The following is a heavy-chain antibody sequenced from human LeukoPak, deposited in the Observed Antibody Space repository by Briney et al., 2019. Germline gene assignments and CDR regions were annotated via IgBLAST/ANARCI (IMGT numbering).Heavy chain of an antibody. CDR2: ISYNGRNK. D-gene: IGHD3-3*01. Sequence: GGSLRLSCAASGFSFSGYAIHWVRQAPGKGLEWVASISYNGRNKYYADSVKGRFTIDRDNSKNIVYLQMNSLRAEDTAVYYCARDGPTIFGVVRRKYYYYMDVWGKGTTVTVSS. CDR3: ARDGPTIFGVVRRKYYYYMDV. CDR1: GFSFSGYA. V-gene: IGHV3-30*04. J-gene: IGHJ6*03.